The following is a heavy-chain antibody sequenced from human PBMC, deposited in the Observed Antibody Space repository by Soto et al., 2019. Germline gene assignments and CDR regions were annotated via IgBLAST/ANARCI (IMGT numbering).Heavy chain of an antibody. Sequence: EVQLLESGGGLVQPGGSLRLSCAASGFTFSSYAMSWVRQAPGKGLEWVSAISGSGGSTYYADSVKGRFTISRDNSKNTLYLRMNSLRAEDTAVYYYAKVSKDGDYYGSGSYLGFLDVWGQGTTVTVSS. CDR2: ISGSGGST. CDR3: AKVSKDGDYYGSGSYLGFLDV. D-gene: IGHD3-10*01. CDR1: GFTFSSYA. V-gene: IGHV3-23*01. J-gene: IGHJ6*02.